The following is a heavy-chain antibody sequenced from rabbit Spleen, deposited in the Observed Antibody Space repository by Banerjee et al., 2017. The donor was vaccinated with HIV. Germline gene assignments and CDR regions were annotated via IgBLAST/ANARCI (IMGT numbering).Heavy chain of an antibody. CDR1: GFSFSSIYY. Sequence: EESGGDLVKPGTSLTLTCTASGFSFSSIYYMCWVRQAPGKGLEWIACIDAGGSGNTYYASWAKGRFTISKTSSTTVTLQMTSLTAADTATYFCVRDQAGDADYGPYYLNLWGPGTLVTVS. V-gene: IGHV1S40*01. D-gene: IGHD2-1*01. CDR2: IDAGGSGNT. J-gene: IGHJ4*01. CDR3: VRDQAGDADYGPYYLNL.